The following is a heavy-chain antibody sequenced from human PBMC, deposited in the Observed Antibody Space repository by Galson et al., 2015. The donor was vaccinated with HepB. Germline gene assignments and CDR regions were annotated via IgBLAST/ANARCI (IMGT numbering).Heavy chain of an antibody. CDR3: VGELSH. CDR2: ILSVFETA. Sequence: SVKVSCKASGGTFHNYILNWVRQAPGQGLEWVGGILSVFETARTAQKFQGRVTFTADAATNTAHMELTSLRSDDTAVYFCVGELSHWGQGTLITVSS. CDR1: GGTFHNYI. J-gene: IGHJ4*02. V-gene: IGHV1-69*13.